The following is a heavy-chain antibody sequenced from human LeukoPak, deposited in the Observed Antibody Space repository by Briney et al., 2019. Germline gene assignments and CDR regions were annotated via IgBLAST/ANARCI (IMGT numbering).Heavy chain of an antibody. CDR3: ARVVGGGSFSNDFADFGLDY. CDR1: GGSIRSYY. D-gene: IGHD4-17*01. V-gene: IGHV4-59*01. J-gene: IGHJ4*02. CDR2: IYYSGST. Sequence: SETLSLTCTVSGGSIRSYYWSWIRQPPGKGLDWIGYIYYSGSTNYNPSLKSRVTMSVDTSKNQFSLKLSSVTAADTAVYYCARVVGGGSFSNDFADFGLDYWGQGTLVTVSS.